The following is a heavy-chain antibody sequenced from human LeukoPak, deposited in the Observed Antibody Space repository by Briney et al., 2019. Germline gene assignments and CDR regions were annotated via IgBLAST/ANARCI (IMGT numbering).Heavy chain of an antibody. J-gene: IGHJ4*02. V-gene: IGHV3-48*03. CDR1: GFTFSSYE. CDR2: ISVTGTSI. CDR3: AKVDMG. D-gene: IGHD2-15*01. Sequence: GGSLRVSCAASGFTFSSYEMNWVRQTPGKGLEWVSYISVTGTSIYYADSVKGRFTISRDNAKSSLYLQMNSLRAEDTAVYYCAKVDMGWGQGTLIPVSS.